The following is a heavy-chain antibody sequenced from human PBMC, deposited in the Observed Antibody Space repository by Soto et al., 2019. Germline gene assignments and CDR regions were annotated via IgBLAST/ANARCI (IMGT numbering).Heavy chain of an antibody. V-gene: IGHV3-33*01. CDR2: IWYDGSNK. D-gene: IGHD6-13*01. Sequence: GGSLRLSCAASGFTFSSYGMHWVRQAPGKGLEWVAVIWYDGSNKYYADSVKGRFTISRDNSKNTLYLQMNSLRAEDTAVYYCARLGSAAGKDYWGQGTLVTVSS. J-gene: IGHJ4*02. CDR1: GFTFSSYG. CDR3: ARLGSAAGKDY.